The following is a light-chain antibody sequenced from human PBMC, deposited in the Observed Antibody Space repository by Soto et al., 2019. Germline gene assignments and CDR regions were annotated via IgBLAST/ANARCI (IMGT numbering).Light chain of an antibody. V-gene: IGLV2-8*01. CDR1: SSDVGGYNY. CDR3: SSYAGSNNLRV. J-gene: IGLJ2*01. CDR2: EVS. Sequence: QSALTQPPSASGSPGQSVTISCTGTSSDVGGYNYVSWYQQHPGKAPQLMIYEVSKRPSWVPDRFSGSKSGNTASLTVSGLQAEDEADYYCSSYAGSNNLRVFGGGTKLTVL.